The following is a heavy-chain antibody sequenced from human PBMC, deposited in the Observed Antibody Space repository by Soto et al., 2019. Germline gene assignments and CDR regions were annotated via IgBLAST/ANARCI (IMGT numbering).Heavy chain of an antibody. CDR1: GFTFSSYA. V-gene: IGHV3-30-3*01. Sequence: QVQLVESGGGVVQPGRSLRLSCAASGFTFSSYAMHWVRQAPGKGLEWVAVISYDGSNKYYADSVKGRFTISRDKSKNTLYLQMNSLRAEDTAVYYCARVPAKGLDWGQGTLVTVSS. CDR2: ISYDGSNK. CDR3: ARVPAKGLD. J-gene: IGHJ4*02.